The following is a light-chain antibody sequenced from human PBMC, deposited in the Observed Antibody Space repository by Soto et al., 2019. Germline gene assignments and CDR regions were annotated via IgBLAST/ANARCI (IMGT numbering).Light chain of an antibody. CDR3: QQRSNSPPT. Sequence: EIVLTQSPATLSLSPGERATLSCRASQSVSSYLAWYQQKPGQAPSLLLYDASNRATGIPARFSGSCSGTDFPITISRQAPEYFVVYYCQQRSNSPPTFGQGTKVEIK. J-gene: IGKJ1*01. V-gene: IGKV3-11*01. CDR1: QSVSSY. CDR2: DAS.